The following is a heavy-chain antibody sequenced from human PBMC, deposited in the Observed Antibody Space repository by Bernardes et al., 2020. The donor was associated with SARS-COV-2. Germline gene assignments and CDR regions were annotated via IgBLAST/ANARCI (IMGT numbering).Heavy chain of an antibody. CDR1: GFSFTESP. Sequence: GGSLRLSCATSGFSFTESPMHWVRQAPGKGLEWVGRIRSKANNYATLYSAPVNGRFTISRDDSKNTAYLQMNSLRAEDTAVYYCGRVSPIEDAYYDAFDIWGRGTMVTVSS. J-gene: IGHJ3*02. CDR3: GRVSPIEDAYYDAFDI. D-gene: IGHD3-16*01. CDR2: IRSKANNYAT. V-gene: IGHV3-73*01.